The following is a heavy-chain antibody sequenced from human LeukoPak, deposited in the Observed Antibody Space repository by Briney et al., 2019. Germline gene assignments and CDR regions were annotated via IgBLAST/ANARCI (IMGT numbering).Heavy chain of an antibody. D-gene: IGHD3-9*01. CDR1: GFTSSSYS. Sequence: GGSLRLSCAASGFTSSSYSMNWVRQAPGKGLEWVSSISSSSSYIYYADSVKGRFTISRDNAKNSLYLQMNSLRAEDTAVYYCARDSDGYDILTGYYYYYYGMDVWGQGTTVTVSS. J-gene: IGHJ6*02. CDR3: ARDSDGYDILTGYYYYYYGMDV. V-gene: IGHV3-21*01. CDR2: ISSSSSYI.